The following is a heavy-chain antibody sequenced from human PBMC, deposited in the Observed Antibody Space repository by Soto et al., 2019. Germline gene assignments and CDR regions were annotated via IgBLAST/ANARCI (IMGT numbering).Heavy chain of an antibody. Sequence: QVQLQESGPGLLNPSQTLSLTCTVSGGSISSGGYYWSWIRQHPGKGLEWIGYIYYSGSTSYNPSLKRRVTISVDTSKNQFPLSLSSVTAADTAVYFCARASLSASPYYWGQGTLVTVSS. CDR1: GGSISSGGYY. J-gene: IGHJ4*02. D-gene: IGHD3-3*01. CDR3: ARASLSASPYY. CDR2: IYYSGST. V-gene: IGHV4-31*03.